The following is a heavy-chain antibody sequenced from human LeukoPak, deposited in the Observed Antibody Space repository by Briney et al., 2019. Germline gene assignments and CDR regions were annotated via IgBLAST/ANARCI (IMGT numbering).Heavy chain of an antibody. Sequence: SETLSLTCTVSGGSISSYYWSWIRQPPEKGLEWIGEINHSGSTNYNPSLKSRVTISVDTSKNQFSLKLNSVTAADTAVYCCARGPSPGIAAAGTPLGYWGQGTLVTVSS. CDR3: ARGPSPGIAAAGTPLGY. V-gene: IGHV4-34*01. J-gene: IGHJ4*02. CDR2: INHSGST. CDR1: GGSISSYY. D-gene: IGHD6-13*01.